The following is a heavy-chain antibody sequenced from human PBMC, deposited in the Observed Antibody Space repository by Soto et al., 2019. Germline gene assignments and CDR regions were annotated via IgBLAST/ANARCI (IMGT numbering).Heavy chain of an antibody. Sequence: QVQLVESGGGVVQPGRSLRLSCAASGFTFGNFGIHWVRQAPGKGLEWVADISNDGTDQYYADSVKGRFTISRDNSKNPLYLQIISLRDEDTAVYYCARGCSGGTNCFYFDFWGQGILVTVSS. J-gene: IGHJ4*02. V-gene: IGHV3-30*03. CDR3: ARGCSGGTNCFYFDF. D-gene: IGHD6-13*01. CDR1: GFTFGNFG. CDR2: ISNDGTDQ.